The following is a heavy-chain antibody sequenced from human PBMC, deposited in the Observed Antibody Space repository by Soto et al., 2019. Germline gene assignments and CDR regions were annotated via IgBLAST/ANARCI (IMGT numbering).Heavy chain of an antibody. CDR1: GGSISSGDYY. V-gene: IGHV4-30-4*01. D-gene: IGHD3-22*01. J-gene: IGHJ5*02. CDR2: IYYSGST. CDR3: ARGHYDSSGPPRFDP. Sequence: ASETLSLTCTVSGGSISSGDYYWSWIRQPPGKGLEWIGYIYYSGSTYYNPSLKSRVTISVDTSKNQFSLKLSSVTAADTAVYYCARGHYDSSGPPRFDPWGQGTLVTVSS.